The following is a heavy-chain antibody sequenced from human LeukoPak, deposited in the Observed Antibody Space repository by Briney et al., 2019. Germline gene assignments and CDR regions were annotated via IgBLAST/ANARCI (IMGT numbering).Heavy chain of an antibody. CDR2: ISATSSDI. CDR3: AKGLFSAYDKYLDS. J-gene: IGHJ4*02. D-gene: IGHD5-12*01. CDR1: GFTFNGKW. Sequence: GGSLRLSCAASGFTFNGKWMTWVRQAPGKGLEWVSLISATSSDINYAESVRGRFTISRDNAKNSLFLQMDSLRVEDTAIYYCAKGLFSAYDKYLDSWGQGTLVTVSS. V-gene: IGHV3-21*04.